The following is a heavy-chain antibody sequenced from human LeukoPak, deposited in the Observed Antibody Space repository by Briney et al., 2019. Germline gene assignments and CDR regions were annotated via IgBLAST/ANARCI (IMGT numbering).Heavy chain of an antibody. CDR3: ARDSYYDTRGHFNDTFDM. V-gene: IGHV4-61*01. CDR1: GGSISSSSYY. D-gene: IGHD3-22*01. CDR2: ISDSGDT. J-gene: IGHJ3*02. Sequence: PSETLSLTCTVSGGSISSSSYYWGWIRQPPGKGLEWIGHISDSGDTNYNPSLKSRLTISVDTSKKQFSLKLNSMTPEDTAVYYCARDSYYDTRGHFNDTFDMWGQGTLVTVSS.